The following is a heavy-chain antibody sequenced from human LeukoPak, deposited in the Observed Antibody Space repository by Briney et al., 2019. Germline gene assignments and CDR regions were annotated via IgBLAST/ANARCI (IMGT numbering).Heavy chain of an antibody. CDR3: AKDLYYYDSSLCLGS. CDR1: GFIFDDYA. J-gene: IGHJ5*02. CDR2: ISWNSGSR. V-gene: IGHV3-9*01. Sequence: HPGGSLRLSCAASGFIFDDYAMLWVRQAPGKGLEWVSGISWNSGSRGYGDSVKGRFTISRDNSKNTLYLQMNSLRAEDTAVYYCAKDLYYYDSSLCLGSWGQGTLVTVSS. D-gene: IGHD3-22*01.